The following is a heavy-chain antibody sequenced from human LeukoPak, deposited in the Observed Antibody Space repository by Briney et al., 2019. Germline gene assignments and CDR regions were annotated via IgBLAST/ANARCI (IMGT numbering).Heavy chain of an antibody. V-gene: IGHV3-21*01. Sequence: GGSLRLSCAASGFTFSSYSMNWVRQAPGKGLEWVSSISSSSYIYYADSVKGRFTISRDNAKNSLYLQMNSLRAEDTAVYYCARADDITMFDYWGQGTLVTVSS. CDR2: ISSSSYI. D-gene: IGHD3-10*01. CDR3: ARADDITMFDY. CDR1: GFTFSSYS. J-gene: IGHJ4*02.